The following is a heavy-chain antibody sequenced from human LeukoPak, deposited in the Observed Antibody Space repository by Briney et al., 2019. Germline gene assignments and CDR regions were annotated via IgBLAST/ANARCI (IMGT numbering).Heavy chain of an antibody. Sequence: GGSLRLSVAASGFTFSNYWMPGVRRAPGKGLEWVANIKQDGSEKYYVDSVKGRVTISRDNAKNSLFLQMNSLRAEDTAVYYCARDRYSSYWGQGTLVTVSS. D-gene: IGHD6-19*01. CDR3: ARDRYSSY. V-gene: IGHV3-7*01. J-gene: IGHJ4*02. CDR2: IKQDGSEK. CDR1: GFTFSNYW.